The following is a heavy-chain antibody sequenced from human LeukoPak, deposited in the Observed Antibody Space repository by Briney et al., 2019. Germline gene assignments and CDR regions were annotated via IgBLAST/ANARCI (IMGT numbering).Heavy chain of an antibody. CDR1: GFTFSSYA. J-gene: IGHJ5*02. V-gene: IGHV3-23*01. CDR2: ISGGGGST. D-gene: IGHD2-21*02. Sequence: GGSLRPSCAASGFTFSSYAMSWVRQAPGKGLEWVSAISGGGGSTYYADSVKGRFTISRANSKNTLYLQMNSLRAEDTAVYYCARNEQAHCGGDCYQHWFDPWGQGTLVTVSS. CDR3: ARNEQAHCGGDCYQHWFDP.